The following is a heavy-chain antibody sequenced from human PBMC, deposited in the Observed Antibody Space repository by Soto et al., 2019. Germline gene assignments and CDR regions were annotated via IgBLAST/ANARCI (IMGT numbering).Heavy chain of an antibody. CDR2: IYYSGST. CDR3: AREDGYGDYNFDY. J-gene: IGHJ4*02. Sequence: PSETLSLTCTVAGGSTSSSSYYWGWIRQPPGKGLEWIGSIYYSGSTNYNPSLKSRVTISVDTSKNQFSLKLSSVTAADTAVYYCAREDGYGDYNFDYWGQGTLVTVSS. V-gene: IGHV4-39*07. CDR1: GGSTSSSSYY. D-gene: IGHD4-17*01.